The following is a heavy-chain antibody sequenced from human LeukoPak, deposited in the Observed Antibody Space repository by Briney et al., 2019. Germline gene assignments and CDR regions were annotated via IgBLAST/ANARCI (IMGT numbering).Heavy chain of an antibody. CDR3: ARVRYYDSSGYYPTPRNWFDP. CDR2: IIPIFGTA. V-gene: IGHV1-69*05. CDR1: GGTFSSYA. J-gene: IGHJ5*02. D-gene: IGHD3-22*01. Sequence: SVKVSCKASGGTFSSYAISWVRQAPGQGLEWMGGIIPIFGTANYAQKFQGRVTITTGESTSTAYMELSSLRSEDTAVYYCARVRYYDSSGYYPTPRNWFDPWGQGTLVTVSS.